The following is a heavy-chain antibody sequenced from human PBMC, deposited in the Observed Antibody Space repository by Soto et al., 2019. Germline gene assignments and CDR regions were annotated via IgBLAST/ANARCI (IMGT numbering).Heavy chain of an antibody. J-gene: IGHJ4*02. D-gene: IGHD2-8*02. Sequence: GGSLRLSCAASGFTVSSNYMSWVRQAPGKGLEWVSVIYSGGSTYYADSVKGRFTISRDNSKNSLYLQMNSLSADDTSVYYCARAEVTGIFDYWGQGTLVTVSS. CDR1: GFTVSSNY. CDR2: IYSGGST. CDR3: ARAEVTGIFDY. V-gene: IGHV3-53*01.